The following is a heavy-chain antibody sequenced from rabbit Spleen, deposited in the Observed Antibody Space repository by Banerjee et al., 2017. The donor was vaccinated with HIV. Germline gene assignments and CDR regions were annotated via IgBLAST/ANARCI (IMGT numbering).Heavy chain of an antibody. J-gene: IGHJ4*01. CDR2: IDPVFGIT. CDR3: ARDLAGVIGWNFNL. Sequence: HLKESGGGLVQPGGSLKLSCTASGFTLSSYYMNWVRQAPGKGLEWIGYIDPVFGITYYANWVNGRFSISRENAQNTVFLQMTSLTAADTATYFCARDLAGVIGWNFNLWGQGTLVTVS. CDR1: GFTLSSYY. V-gene: IGHV1S7*01. D-gene: IGHD4-1*01.